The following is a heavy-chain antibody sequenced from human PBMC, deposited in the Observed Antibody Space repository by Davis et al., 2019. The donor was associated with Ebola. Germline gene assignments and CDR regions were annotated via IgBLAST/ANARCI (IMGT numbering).Heavy chain of an antibody. J-gene: IGHJ5*02. D-gene: IGHD3-10*01. CDR3: ARTTYGSGSYYNSNWFDP. CDR2: IYYSGST. V-gene: IGHV4-59*08. CDR1: GGSISTSY. Sequence: MPSETLSLPCTVSGGSISTSYWSWIRQPPGKGLEWIGYIYYSGSTYYNPSLKSRVTISVDTSKNQFSLKLSSVTAADTAVYYCARTTYGSGSYYNSNWFDPWGQGTLVTVSS.